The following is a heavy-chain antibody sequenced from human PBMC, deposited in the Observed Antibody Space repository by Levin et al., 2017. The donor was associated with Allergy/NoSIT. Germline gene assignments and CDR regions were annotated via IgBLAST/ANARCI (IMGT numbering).Heavy chain of an antibody. CDR1: GGSISSYY. CDR3: ASSKAWSVTMVRGVIKGYYYYGMDV. D-gene: IGHD3-10*01. V-gene: IGHV4-4*07. Sequence: SQTLSLTCTVSGGSISSYYWSWIRQPAGKGLEWIGRIYTSGSTNYNPSLKSRVTMSVDTSKNQFSLKLSSVTAADTAVYYCASSKAWSVTMVRGVIKGYYYYGMDVWGQGTTVTVSS. CDR2: IYTSGST. J-gene: IGHJ6*02.